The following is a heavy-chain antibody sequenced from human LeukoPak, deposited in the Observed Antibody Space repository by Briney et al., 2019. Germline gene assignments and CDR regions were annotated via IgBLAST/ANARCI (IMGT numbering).Heavy chain of an antibody. CDR3: ARDTYGLADYGMDV. CDR1: GFTFSSYA. Sequence: GGSLRLSCAASGFTFSSYAMSWVRQAPGKGLEWVSVIYSGGSTYYADSVKGRFTISRDNSKNTLYLQMNSLRAEDTAVYYCARDTYGLADYGMDVWGQGTTVTVSS. V-gene: IGHV3-66*01. D-gene: IGHD2/OR15-2a*01. J-gene: IGHJ6*02. CDR2: IYSGGST.